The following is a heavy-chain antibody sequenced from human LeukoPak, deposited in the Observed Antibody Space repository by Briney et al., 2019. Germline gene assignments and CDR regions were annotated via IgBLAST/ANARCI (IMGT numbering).Heavy chain of an antibody. D-gene: IGHD3-22*01. J-gene: IGHJ4*02. Sequence: GASVKVSCKVSGYTLTELSMHWVRQAPGKGLEWMGGFDPENGETIYAQKFQGRVTMTEDTSTDTAYMELSSLRSEDTAVYYCARRQYYYDSSGYYFDYWGQGTLVTVSS. V-gene: IGHV1-24*01. CDR3: ARRQYYYDSSGYYFDY. CDR2: FDPENGET. CDR1: GYTLTELS.